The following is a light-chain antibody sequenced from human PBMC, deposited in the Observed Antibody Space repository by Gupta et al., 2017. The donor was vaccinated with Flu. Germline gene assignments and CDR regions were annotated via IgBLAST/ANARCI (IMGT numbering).Light chain of an antibody. Sequence: SPATLSWSPGERATRSCSASQSVSSYLEWYQQKPGQSPRLLIYDASNRASGIPDRFSGSGSGTDFTLTSSSRESEDCAVYYGQQRSNWWTFGQGTKVEIK. J-gene: IGKJ1*01. V-gene: IGKV3-11*01. CDR3: QQRSNWWT. CDR2: DAS. CDR1: QSVSSY.